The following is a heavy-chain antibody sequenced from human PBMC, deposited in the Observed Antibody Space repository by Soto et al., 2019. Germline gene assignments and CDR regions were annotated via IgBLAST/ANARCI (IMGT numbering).Heavy chain of an antibody. Sequence: EVQLVESGGGLVQPGGSLRLSCAASGFTVSSNYMSWVRQAPGKGLEWVSVIYSGGSTYYADSVKGRFTISRDNSKNTLYLQMNSLRAEDTAVYYCAREGAAGLPGYYDYYLDVWGKGTTVTVSS. CDR1: GFTVSSNY. CDR2: IYSGGST. D-gene: IGHD6-13*01. CDR3: AREGAAGLPGYYDYYLDV. J-gene: IGHJ6*03. V-gene: IGHV3-66*01.